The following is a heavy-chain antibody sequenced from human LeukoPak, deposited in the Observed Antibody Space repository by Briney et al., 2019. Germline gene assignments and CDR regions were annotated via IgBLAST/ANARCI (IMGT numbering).Heavy chain of an antibody. CDR2: ISGSGGST. J-gene: IGHJ4*02. V-gene: IGHV3-23*01. D-gene: IGHD3-22*01. CDR3: ARDRIPYYDSSGYYYSYRDY. CDR1: GFTFSSYA. Sequence: GGSLRLSCAASGFTFSSYAMSWVRQAPGKGLEWVSAISGSGGSTYYADSVKGRFTISRDNSKNSLYLQMNSLRAEDTAVYYCARDRIPYYDSSGYYYSYRDYWGQGTLVTVSS.